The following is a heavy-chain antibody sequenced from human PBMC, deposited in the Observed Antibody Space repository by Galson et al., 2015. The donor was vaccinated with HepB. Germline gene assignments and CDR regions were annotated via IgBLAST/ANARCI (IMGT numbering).Heavy chain of an antibody. D-gene: IGHD6-19*01. V-gene: IGHV1-3*01. CDR1: GYTFTSYA. J-gene: IGHJ6*02. CDR2: INAGNGNT. CDR3: ARRRAVAGKDYYYGMDV. Sequence: SVKVSCKASGYTFTSYAMHWVRQAPGQRLEWMGWINAGNGNTKYSQKFQGRVTITRDTSAGTAYMELSSLRSEDTAVYYCARRRAVAGKDYYYGMDVWGQGTTVTVS.